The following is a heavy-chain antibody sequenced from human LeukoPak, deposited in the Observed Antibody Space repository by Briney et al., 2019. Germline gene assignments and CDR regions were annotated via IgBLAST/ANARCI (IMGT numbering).Heavy chain of an antibody. J-gene: IGHJ6*02. V-gene: IGHV3-74*01. CDR1: GFTFSSHW. CDR2: IKTDGSYT. D-gene: IGHD4-17*01. Sequence: PGGSLRLSCAASGFTFSSHWMHWVRQAPGKGLVWASRIKTDGSYTDDADFVKGRFTTSRGNAKNTLYLQMNSLRAEDTAVYYCAKDTGDNYYYGLDVWGQGTSVTVSS. CDR3: AKDTGDNYYYGLDV.